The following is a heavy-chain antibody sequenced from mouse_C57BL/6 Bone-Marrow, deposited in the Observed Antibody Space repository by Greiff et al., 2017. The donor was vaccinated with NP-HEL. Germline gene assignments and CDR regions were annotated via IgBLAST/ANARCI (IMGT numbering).Heavy chain of an antibody. CDR3: AREGMIRYAMDY. CDR1: GFTFSDYY. D-gene: IGHD2-4*01. Sequence: EVKLMESEGGLVQPGRSMKLSCTASGFTFSDYYMAWVRQVPEKGLEWVANINYDGSSTYYLDSLKSRFIISRDNAKNILYLQMSSLKSEDTATYYCAREGMIRYAMDYWGQGTSVTVSS. J-gene: IGHJ4*01. V-gene: IGHV5-16*01. CDR2: INYDGSST.